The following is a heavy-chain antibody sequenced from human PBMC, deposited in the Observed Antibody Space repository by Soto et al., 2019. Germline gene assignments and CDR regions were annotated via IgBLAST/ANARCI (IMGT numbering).Heavy chain of an antibody. CDR2: VNPGNGNT. CDR3: ARSAISPYGGLIGPFDY. CDR1: GYTFTAYA. D-gene: IGHD3-16*02. V-gene: IGHV1-3*05. Sequence: QVQLVQSGGEEKKPGASVKVSCEASGYTFTAYAIHCLRQAPGQRLEWMAWVNPGNGNTKDSQKFLGRVSITRDTSAGTAYLELARLRSEDTAVYYCARSAISPYGGLIGPFDYWGQGNLVTVSS. J-gene: IGHJ4*02.